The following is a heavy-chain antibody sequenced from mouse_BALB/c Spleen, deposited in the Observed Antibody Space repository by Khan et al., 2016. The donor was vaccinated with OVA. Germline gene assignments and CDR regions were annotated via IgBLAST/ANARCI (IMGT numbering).Heavy chain of an antibody. CDR3: TRKEYYGSSHRYFDV. V-gene: IGHV1-53*01. CDR1: GYTFTRYY. J-gene: IGHJ1*01. Sequence: QVQLKQSGTELVKPGASVKLSCKTSGYTFTRYYMYWVKQRPGQGLEWIGEINPSNGGTNFNEKFKSKATLTVDKLSSTAYMQLSSLTSEDSAVYYCTRKEYYGSSHRYFDVWGAGTTVTVSS. CDR2: INPSNGGT. D-gene: IGHD1-1*01.